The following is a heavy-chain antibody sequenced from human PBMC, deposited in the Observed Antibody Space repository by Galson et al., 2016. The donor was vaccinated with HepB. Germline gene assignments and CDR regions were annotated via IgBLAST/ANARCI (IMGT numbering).Heavy chain of an antibody. CDR2: ISSGSTTI. D-gene: IGHD6-13*01. CDR3: ARALGRWYHTYFYNYYGMDV. J-gene: IGHJ6*02. CDR1: GFTFSSFG. Sequence: SLRLSCAASGFTFSSFGMNWVRQAPGKGLEWLSYISSGSTTIYYADSVKGRFTISRDNAKNSLYLQMNSLRAEDTAMYYCARALGRWYHTYFYNYYGMDVWGQGTTVTVSS. V-gene: IGHV3-48*04.